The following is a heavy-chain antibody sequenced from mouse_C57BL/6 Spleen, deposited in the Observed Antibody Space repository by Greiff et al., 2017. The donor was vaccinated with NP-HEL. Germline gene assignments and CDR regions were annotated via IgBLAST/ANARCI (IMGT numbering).Heavy chain of an antibody. J-gene: IGHJ2*01. CDR1: GYAFSSSW. D-gene: IGHD3-1*01. CDR2: IYPGDGDT. CDR3: ARSGEPLDY. V-gene: IGHV1-82*01. Sequence: QVQLQQSGPELVKPGASVKISCKASGYAFSSSWMNWVKQRPGKGLEWIGRIYPGDGDTNYNGKFKGKATLTADKSSSTAYMQLSSLTSEDSAVYFCARSGEPLDYWGQGTTLTVSS.